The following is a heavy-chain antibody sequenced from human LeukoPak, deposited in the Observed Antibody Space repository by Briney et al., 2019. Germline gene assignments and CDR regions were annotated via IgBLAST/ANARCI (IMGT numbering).Heavy chain of an antibody. D-gene: IGHD3-10*01. V-gene: IGHV4-59*01. CDR3: ARSDYGSGSYYNH. CDR2: IYYSGST. Sequence: PSETLSLTCTVSGGSISSYYWNWIRQPPGKGLEWIGYIYYSGSTNYNPSLKSRVTISVDTSKNQFSLKLSSVTAADTAVYYCARSDYGSGSYYNHWGQGTLVTVSS. J-gene: IGHJ4*02. CDR1: GGSISSYY.